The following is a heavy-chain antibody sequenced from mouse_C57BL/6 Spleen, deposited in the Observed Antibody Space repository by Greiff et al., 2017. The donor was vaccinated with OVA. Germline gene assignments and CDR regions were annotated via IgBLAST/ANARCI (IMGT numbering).Heavy chain of an antibody. CDR3: ARYGSTSRKAMDY. CDR1: GYTFTDYY. J-gene: IGHJ4*01. Sequence: VQRVESGPELVKPGASVKISCKASGYTFTDYYINWVKQRPGQGLEWIGWIFPGSGSTYYNEKFKGKATLTVDKSSSTAYMLLSSLTSEDSAVYFCARYGSTSRKAMDYWGQGTSVTVSS. V-gene: IGHV1-75*01. CDR2: IFPGSGST. D-gene: IGHD1-1*01.